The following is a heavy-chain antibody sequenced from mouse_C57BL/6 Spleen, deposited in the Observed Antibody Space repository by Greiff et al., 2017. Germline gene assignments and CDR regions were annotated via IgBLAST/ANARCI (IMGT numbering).Heavy chain of an antibody. Sequence: QVQLQQPGAELVMPGASVKLSCKASGYTFTSYWMHWVKQRPGQGLEWIGEIDPSDSYTNYNQKFKGKSTLTVDKSSSTAYMQLSSLTSEDSAVYYCAIYYGNYVFAYWGQGTLVTVSA. CDR1: GYTFTSYW. V-gene: IGHV1-69*01. CDR2: IDPSDSYT. CDR3: AIYYGNYVFAY. J-gene: IGHJ3*01. D-gene: IGHD2-1*01.